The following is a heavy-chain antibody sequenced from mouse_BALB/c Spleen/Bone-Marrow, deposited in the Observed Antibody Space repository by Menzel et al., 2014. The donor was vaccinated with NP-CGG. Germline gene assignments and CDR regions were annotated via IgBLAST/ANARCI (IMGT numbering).Heavy chain of an antibody. CDR2: FISNGGST. Sequence: EVQGVESGGGLVQPGGSLNLSCAASGFTFSSYGMPWVRQPPDKRLGLVATFISNGGSTYYPDSVKGRFTISRDNAKNTLYLQMSSLKSEDTAMYYCARDYYGSSDYWGQGTTLTVSS. V-gene: IGHV5-6-3*01. CDR3: ARDYYGSSDY. CDR1: GFTFSSYG. D-gene: IGHD1-1*01. J-gene: IGHJ2*01.